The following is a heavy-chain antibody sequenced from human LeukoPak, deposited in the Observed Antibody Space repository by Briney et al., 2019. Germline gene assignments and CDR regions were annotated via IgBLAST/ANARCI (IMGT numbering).Heavy chain of an antibody. V-gene: IGHV1-18*01. CDR3: ARGGLVVVPAANDAFDI. D-gene: IGHD2-2*01. CDR1: GYTFTRYG. J-gene: IGHJ3*02. CDR2: ISAYNGNT. Sequence: ASVKVSCKASGYTFTRYGISWVRQAPGQGLEWMGWISAYNGNTNYAQKLQGRVTMTTDTSTSTAYMELRSLRSDDTAVYYCARGGLVVVPAANDAFDIWGQGTMVTVSS.